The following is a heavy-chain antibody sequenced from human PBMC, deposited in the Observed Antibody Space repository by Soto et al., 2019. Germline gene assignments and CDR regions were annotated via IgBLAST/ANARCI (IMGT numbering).Heavy chain of an antibody. D-gene: IGHD3-10*01. CDR1: GGTFSSYA. Sequence: ASVKVSCKASGGTFSSYAISWVRQAPGQGLEWVGGIITILAIRDYAQKFQGRVTITTDKSTSTAYMELNSLRSEDTAVYYCASFSDRVYWGQGTLVTVSS. V-gene: IGHV1-69*10. CDR3: ASFSDRVY. CDR2: IITILAIR. J-gene: IGHJ4*02.